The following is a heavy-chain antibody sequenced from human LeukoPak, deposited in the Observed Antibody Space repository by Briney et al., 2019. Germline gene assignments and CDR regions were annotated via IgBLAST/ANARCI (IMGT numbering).Heavy chain of an antibody. D-gene: IGHD3-22*01. CDR1: GYSISSGYY. Sequence: SETLSLTCTVSGYSISSGYYWSWIRQPPGKGLEWIATIHHSGVTYYNPSLKSRVTMSVDTSKIQFSLKLGSVTAASTAVYYCARHTANTAGYSFDFWGQGALVTVSS. V-gene: IGHV4-38-2*02. J-gene: IGHJ4*02. CDR3: ARHTANTAGYSFDF. CDR2: IHHSGVT.